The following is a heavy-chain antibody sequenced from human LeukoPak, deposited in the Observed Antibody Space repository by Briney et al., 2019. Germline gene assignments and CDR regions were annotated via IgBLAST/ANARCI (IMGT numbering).Heavy chain of an antibody. CDR1: GFTFSSYA. J-gene: IGHJ4*02. CDR2: ISGSGGST. D-gene: IGHD3-22*01. Sequence: TGGSLRLSCAASGFTFSSYAMSWVRQAPGKGLEWVSAISGSGGSTYYADSVKGRFTISRDNSKNTLYLQMNSLRAEDTAVYYCAKTLGSSGYHVIDYWGQGTLVTVSS. V-gene: IGHV3-23*01. CDR3: AKTLGSSGYHVIDY.